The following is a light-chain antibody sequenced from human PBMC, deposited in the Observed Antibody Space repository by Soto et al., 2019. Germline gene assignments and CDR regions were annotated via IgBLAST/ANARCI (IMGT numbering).Light chain of an antibody. Sequence: QSALTQPASVSGSLGQSITISCTGTSSDVGAYNYVSWYQQQPGKAPKLMISEVSNRPPGVSNRFSGSKSGNTASLIISGLQAEDEADYYCCSFTSSTTYVFGTGTKLTVL. CDR2: EVS. CDR3: CSFTSSTTYV. J-gene: IGLJ1*01. CDR1: SSDVGAYNY. V-gene: IGLV2-14*01.